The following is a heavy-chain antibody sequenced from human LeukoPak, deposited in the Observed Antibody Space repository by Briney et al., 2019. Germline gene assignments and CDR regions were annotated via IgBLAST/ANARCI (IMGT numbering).Heavy chain of an antibody. J-gene: IGHJ4*02. D-gene: IGHD2-15*01. CDR3: ARIHRYCSGGACYVLDN. V-gene: IGHV4-39*01. CDR1: GDSISNKDYY. Sequence: SETLSLTCTVSGDSISNKDYYWGWIRQPPGKGLEWIVNIYYTGTTYYNPSLKSRVTISVDTSKNQFSLKLSSVTAADTAVYYCARIHRYCSGGACYVLDNWGQGTLVAVSS. CDR2: IYYTGTT.